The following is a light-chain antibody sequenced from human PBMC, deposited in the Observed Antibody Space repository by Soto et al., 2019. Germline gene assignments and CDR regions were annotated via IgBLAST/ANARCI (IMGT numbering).Light chain of an antibody. CDR2: AAS. Sequence: DIQMTQSPFSLYASVGDRVTITCRASQSISSYLNWYQQKPGKAPNLLIYAASSLQSWVPSRFSGSASGTDFTLTIISLHPEDFASYYCHHRYSTPFTFGQETKLEIK. CDR3: HHRYSTPFT. CDR1: QSISSY. V-gene: IGKV1-39*01. J-gene: IGKJ2*01.